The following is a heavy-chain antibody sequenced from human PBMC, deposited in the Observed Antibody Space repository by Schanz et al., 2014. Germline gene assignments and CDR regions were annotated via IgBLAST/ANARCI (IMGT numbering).Heavy chain of an antibody. J-gene: IGHJ6*02. V-gene: IGHV3-33*01. CDR3: ARVRRRIATPSTPSFRNYYYYAMDV. CDR1: GFIFSSYG. Sequence: QVQLVESGGGVVQPGRSLRLSCAASGFIFSSYGLHWVRQAPGKGLEWVAFIWYDGSNKYYADSVKGRFTISRDNSKNTLYLQMNSLRAEDTSVYFCARVRRRIATPSTPSFRNYYYYAMDVSGQGTTVTVSS. CDR2: IWYDGSNK. D-gene: IGHD6-13*01.